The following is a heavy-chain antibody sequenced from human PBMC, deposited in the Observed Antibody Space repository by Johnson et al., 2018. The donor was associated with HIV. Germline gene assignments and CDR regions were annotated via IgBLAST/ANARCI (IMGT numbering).Heavy chain of an antibody. CDR2: IRGSGGST. CDR3: ARGRTRLRHNAFDI. J-gene: IGHJ3*02. D-gene: IGHD4-17*01. V-gene: IGHV3-69-1*01. CDR1: GFTFSNAW. Sequence: MQLVESGGDLVKPGGSLRLSCAASGFTFSNAWLNWVRQAPGQGLEWVSAIRGSGGSTYYADPALGSFTNSRDNAKNSLYLQMNSLRAEDTAVYYCARGRTRLRHNAFDIWGQGTMVTVSS.